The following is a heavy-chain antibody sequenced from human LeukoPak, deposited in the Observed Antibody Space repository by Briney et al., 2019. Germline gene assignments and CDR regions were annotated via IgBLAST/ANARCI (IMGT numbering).Heavy chain of an antibody. D-gene: IGHD6-19*01. CDR1: GFTFSNAW. CDR2: IKSKTDGGTT. V-gene: IGHV3-15*01. CDR3: AKRSAESSGYFDY. Sequence: GGSLRLSCAASGFTFSNAWMSWVRQAPGKGLEWVGRIKSKTDGGTTDYAAPVKGRFTISRDDSKNTLYLQMNSLRAEDTAVYYCAKRSAESSGYFDYWGQGTRVTVSS. J-gene: IGHJ4*02.